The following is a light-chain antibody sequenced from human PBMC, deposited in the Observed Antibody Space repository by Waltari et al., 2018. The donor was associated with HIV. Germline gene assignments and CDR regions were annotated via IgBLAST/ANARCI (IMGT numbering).Light chain of an antibody. CDR3: FSYSGSYTSVL. J-gene: IGLJ2*01. Sequence: QSALTQPASVSGSPGQSITIPCTGTSSDVGGYNYVSWYQQHPGKAPKLMIYEVSNRPSGVSNRFSGSKSGNTASLTISGLQAEDEADYYCFSYSGSYTSVLFGGGTKLTVL. CDR1: SSDVGGYNY. V-gene: IGLV2-14*01. CDR2: EVS.